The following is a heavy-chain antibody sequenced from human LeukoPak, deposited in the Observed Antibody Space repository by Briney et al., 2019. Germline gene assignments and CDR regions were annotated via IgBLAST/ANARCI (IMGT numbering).Heavy chain of an antibody. CDR3: AREGYTSTGYFDSD. CDR1: GGSISSGDYY. J-gene: IGHJ4*02. Sequence: SETLSLTCTVSGGSISSGDYYWSWIRQHPGKGLEWIGYIYDSGRTYYNPSLKSRVTISVDTSKNQFSLKLSSVTAADTAVYYCAREGYTSTGYFDSDWGQGTLVTVSS. V-gene: IGHV4-31*03. D-gene: IGHD3-9*01. CDR2: IYDSGRT.